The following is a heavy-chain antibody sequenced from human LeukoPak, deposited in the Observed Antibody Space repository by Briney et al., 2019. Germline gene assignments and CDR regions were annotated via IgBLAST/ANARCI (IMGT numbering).Heavy chain of an antibody. CDR3: ARDFDPGVRTSRWFDP. V-gene: IGHV1-18*01. J-gene: IGHJ5*02. CDR1: GYTFTSYG. D-gene: IGHD3-9*01. Sequence: ASVKVSCKASGYTFTSYGISWVRQAPGQGLEWMGWISAYNGNTNYAQKLQGRVTMTTDTSTSTAYMELRSLRSDDTAVYYCARDFDPGVRTSRWFDPWGQGTLVTVSS. CDR2: ISAYNGNT.